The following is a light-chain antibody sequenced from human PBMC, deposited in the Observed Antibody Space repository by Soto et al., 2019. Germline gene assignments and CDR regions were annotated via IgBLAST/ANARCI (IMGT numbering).Light chain of an antibody. CDR3: QQFHNWPPLT. V-gene: IGKV3-15*01. CDR1: QSVSIN. J-gene: IGKJ4*01. CDR2: RAS. Sequence: EIEMTQFPATLSVSPGERATLSCRASQSVSINLAWYQQRPSQAPRLLIYRASTRATGIPARFSGSGSGTEFTLTISSLQSEDFAVYYCQQFHNWPPLTFGGGTRVEIK.